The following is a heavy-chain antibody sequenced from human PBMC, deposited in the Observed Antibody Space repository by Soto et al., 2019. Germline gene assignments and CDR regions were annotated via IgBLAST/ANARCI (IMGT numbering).Heavy chain of an antibody. Sequence: QVQLVQSGAEVKKPGASVKVSCKASGYTFTSYDINWVRQATGQGLEWMGWMNPNSGNTGYAQKFQGRVTMTRNTSIRKVYMELSSLRSEDTAVYYCARGSEWRKAADYWGQGTLVTVSS. J-gene: IGHJ4*02. D-gene: IGHD3-3*01. V-gene: IGHV1-8*01. CDR2: MNPNSGNT. CDR3: ARGSEWRKAADY. CDR1: GYTFTSYD.